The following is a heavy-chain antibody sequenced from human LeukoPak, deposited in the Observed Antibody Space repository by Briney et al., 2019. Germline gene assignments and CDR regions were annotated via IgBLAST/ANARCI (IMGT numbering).Heavy chain of an antibody. J-gene: IGHJ4*02. CDR1: GFTFSSYS. D-gene: IGHD4-11*01. V-gene: IGHV3-21*01. Sequence: GGSLRLSCAASGFTFSSYSMNWVRQAPGKGLEWVSSISSSSSYIYYADSVKGRFTISRDNAKNSLYLQKNSLRAEDTAVYYCARDEFSNFFPFDYWGQGTLVTVSS. CDR2: ISSSSSYI. CDR3: ARDEFSNFFPFDY.